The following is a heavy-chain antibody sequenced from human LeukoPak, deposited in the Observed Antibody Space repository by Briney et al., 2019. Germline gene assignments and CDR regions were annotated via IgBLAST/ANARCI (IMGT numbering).Heavy chain of an antibody. CDR2: IGGNGAGL. Sequence: PGGSLRLSCAVSGFTFSNYAMSWVRQAPGKGLEWVSTIGGNGAGLYYTDSVKGRFTISRDNSKNTLYLQMNSLRAEDTAVYYCAKGGGSGWYAEGALDYWGQGTLVTVSS. V-gene: IGHV3-23*01. CDR3: AKGGGSGWYAEGALDY. J-gene: IGHJ4*02. D-gene: IGHD6-19*01. CDR1: GFTFSNYA.